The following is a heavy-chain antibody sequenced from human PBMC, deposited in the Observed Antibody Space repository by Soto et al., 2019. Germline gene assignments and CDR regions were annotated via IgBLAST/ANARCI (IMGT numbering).Heavy chain of an antibody. Sequence: KASETLSLTCTVSGGSISSGDYYWSWIRQPPGKGLEWIGYIYYSGSTYYNPSLKSRVTISVDTSKNQFSLKLSSVTTADTAVYYCAIRIPTYYDFWSGLGRRNGMDVWGQGTTVTVSS. CDR3: AIRIPTYYDFWSGLGRRNGMDV. V-gene: IGHV4-30-4*01. J-gene: IGHJ6*02. CDR1: GGSISSGDYY. D-gene: IGHD3-3*01. CDR2: IYYSGST.